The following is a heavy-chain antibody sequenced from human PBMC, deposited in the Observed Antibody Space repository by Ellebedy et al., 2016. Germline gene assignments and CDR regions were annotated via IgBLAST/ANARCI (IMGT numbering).Heavy chain of an antibody. Sequence: GESLKISCKASGYSFTNYWIGWVRQIPGKGLEWMGIIYPGDFDIRYYPSFQGQVTHSAAKSISTAYLQWNSLKASATARYYCTRHGNFQPDYSNDYWGQGTLVTVYS. D-gene: IGHD3-16*01. J-gene: IGHJ4*02. CDR3: TRHGNFQPDYSNDY. CDR2: IYPGDFDI. V-gene: IGHV5-51*01. CDR1: GYSFTNYW.